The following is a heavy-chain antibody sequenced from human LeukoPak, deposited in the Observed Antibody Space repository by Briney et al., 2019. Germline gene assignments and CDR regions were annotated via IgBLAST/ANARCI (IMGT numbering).Heavy chain of an antibody. CDR3: AKGASISSGYDYFDY. CDR1: GFTFSSYG. CDR2: IWYDGSNK. D-gene: IGHD5-12*01. V-gene: IGHV3-30*02. Sequence: GGSLRLSCAASGFTFSSYGMHWVRQAPGKGLEWVAVIWYDGSNKYYADSVKGRFTISRDNSKNTLYLQMNSLRAEDTAVYYCAKGASISSGYDYFDYWGQGTLVTVSS. J-gene: IGHJ4*02.